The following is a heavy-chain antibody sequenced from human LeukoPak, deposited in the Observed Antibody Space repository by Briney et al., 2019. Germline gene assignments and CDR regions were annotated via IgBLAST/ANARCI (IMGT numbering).Heavy chain of an antibody. V-gene: IGHV3-48*03. J-gene: IGHJ4*02. CDR2: ISNSGTNI. CDR1: GFTFSSYE. Sequence: PGGSLRLSCAASGFTFSSYEMNWVRQAPGKGLEWISYISNSGTNIYYADSVKGRFNISRDNAKNSLYLQMNSLRAEDTAIYYCAREYNYDSSGYYRTWGQGTLDTVSS. CDR3: AREYNYDSSGYYRT. D-gene: IGHD3-22*01.